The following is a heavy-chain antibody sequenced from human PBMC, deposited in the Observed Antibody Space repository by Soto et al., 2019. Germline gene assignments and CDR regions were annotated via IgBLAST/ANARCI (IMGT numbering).Heavy chain of an antibody. CDR3: ARMLGNYYHFDY. J-gene: IGHJ4*02. Sequence: ASVKVSCKASGYTFTGYYMHWVRQAPGQGLEWMGWINPNSGGTNYAQKFQGRVTMTRETSISTAYMELSRLRSDDTAVYYCARMLGNYYHFDYWGQGTMVTVYS. CDR1: GYTFTGYY. CDR2: INPNSGGT. V-gene: IGHV1-2*02. D-gene: IGHD1-26*01.